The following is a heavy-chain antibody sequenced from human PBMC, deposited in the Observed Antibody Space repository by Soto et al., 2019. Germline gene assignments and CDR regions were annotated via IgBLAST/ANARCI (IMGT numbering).Heavy chain of an antibody. CDR2: ISYDGGNK. J-gene: IGHJ4*02. D-gene: IGHD3-22*01. CDR1: GFTFSSYA. CDR3: AVPRYDSSGYYLDY. Sequence: GGSLRLSCAASGFTFSSYAMHWVRQAPGKGLEWVAVISYDGGNKYYADSVKGRFTISRDNSKNTLYLQMNSLRAEDTAVYYCAVPRYDSSGYYLDYWGQGTLVTV. V-gene: IGHV3-30-3*01.